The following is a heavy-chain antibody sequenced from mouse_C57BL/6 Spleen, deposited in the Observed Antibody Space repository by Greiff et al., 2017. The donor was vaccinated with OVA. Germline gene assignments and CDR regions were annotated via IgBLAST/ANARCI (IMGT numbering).Heavy chain of an antibody. D-gene: IGHD4-1*01. CDR2: IRNKANGYTT. CDR3: ARYRGTGTNWYFDV. J-gene: IGHJ1*03. Sequence: EVMLVESGGGLVQPGGSLSLSCAASGFTFTDYYMSWVRQPPGKALEWLGFIRNKANGYTTEYSASVKGRFTISRDNSQSILYLQMKALRAEDSATYYCARYRGTGTNWYFDVWGTGTTVTVSS. V-gene: IGHV7-3*01. CDR1: GFTFTDYY.